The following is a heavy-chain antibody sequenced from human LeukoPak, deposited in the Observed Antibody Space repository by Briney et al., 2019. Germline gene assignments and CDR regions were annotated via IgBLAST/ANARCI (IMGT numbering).Heavy chain of an antibody. CDR1: GYTFTGYY. J-gene: IGHJ5*02. Sequence: ASVKVSCKASGYTFTGYYMHWVRQAPGQGLEWMGWINPNSGGTNYAQKFQGRVTMTRDTSISTAYMELSRLRSDDTAVYYCARAPHYYGSGSQTGDDWFDPWGQGTLVTVSS. D-gene: IGHD3-10*01. V-gene: IGHV1-2*02. CDR3: ARAPHYYGSGSQTGDDWFDP. CDR2: INPNSGGT.